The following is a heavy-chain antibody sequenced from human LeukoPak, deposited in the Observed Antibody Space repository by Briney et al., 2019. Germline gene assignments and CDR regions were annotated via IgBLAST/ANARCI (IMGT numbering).Heavy chain of an antibody. J-gene: IGHJ4*02. Sequence: GGSLRLSCAASGFTVSSNYMSWVRQAPGKGLEWVSVIYSGGSTYYADSVKCRFTISRDNSKNTLYLQMNSLRAEDTAVYYCARANYDILTGYLYYFDYWGQGTLVTVSS. CDR2: IYSGGST. CDR1: GFTVSSNY. V-gene: IGHV3-66*01. CDR3: ARANYDILTGYLYYFDY. D-gene: IGHD3-9*01.